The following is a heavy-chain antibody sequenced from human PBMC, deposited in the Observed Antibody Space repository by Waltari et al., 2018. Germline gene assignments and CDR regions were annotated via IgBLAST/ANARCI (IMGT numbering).Heavy chain of an antibody. V-gene: IGHV3-49*03. Sequence: EVQLVESGGGLVQPGRSLRLSCTASGFTFGDYAMSWFRQAAGKGLEWVGFIRSKAYGGTTEYAASVKGRFTISRDDSKSIAYLQMNSLKTEDTAVYYCTRPTTAAGTYGYFQHWGQGTLVTVSS. J-gene: IGHJ1*01. CDR3: TRPTTAAGTYGYFQH. CDR1: GFTFGDYA. CDR2: IRSKAYGGTT. D-gene: IGHD6-13*01.